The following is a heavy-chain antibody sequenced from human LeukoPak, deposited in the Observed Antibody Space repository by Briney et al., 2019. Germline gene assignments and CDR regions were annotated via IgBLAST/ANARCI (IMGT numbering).Heavy chain of an antibody. V-gene: IGHV3-9*01. Sequence: PGRSLRLSCAASGFTFDDYAMHWVRQAPGKGLEWVSGISWNSGGIGYADSVKGRFTISRDNAKNSLCLQMNSLRAEDTALYYCAKQTYYYDSSGPNWFDPWGQGTLVTVSS. J-gene: IGHJ5*02. D-gene: IGHD3-22*01. CDR2: ISWNSGGI. CDR1: GFTFDDYA. CDR3: AKQTYYYDSSGPNWFDP.